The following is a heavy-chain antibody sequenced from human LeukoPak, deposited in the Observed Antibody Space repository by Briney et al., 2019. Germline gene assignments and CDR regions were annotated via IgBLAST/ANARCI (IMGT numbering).Heavy chain of an antibody. D-gene: IGHD3-16*02. CDR2: IKQDGSEK. J-gene: IGHJ3*02. CDR3: ARASYYDYVWGSYREKTSDAFDI. CDR1: GFTFSSYW. Sequence: GVLRLSCAASGFTFSSYWMSWVRQAPGKGLEWVANIKQDGSEKYYVDSVKGRFTISRDNAKNSLYLQMNSLRAEDTAVYYCARASYYDYVWGSYREKTSDAFDIWGQGTMVTVSS. V-gene: IGHV3-7*01.